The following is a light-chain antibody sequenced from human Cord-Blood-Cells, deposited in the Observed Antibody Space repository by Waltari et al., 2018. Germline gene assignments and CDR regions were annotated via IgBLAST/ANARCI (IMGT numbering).Light chain of an antibody. Sequence: DIVMTQSPDSLAVSLGARATINCKSSQSVLYSSNNRNYLAWYQKKPGQPPKLLIYWASTRESGVPDRFSGSGSGTDFTLTSSSLQAEDVAVYYCQQYYCTPYTFGQGTKLEIK. J-gene: IGKJ2*01. CDR1: QSVLYSSNNRNY. V-gene: IGKV4-1*01. CDR2: WAS. CDR3: QQYYCTPYT.